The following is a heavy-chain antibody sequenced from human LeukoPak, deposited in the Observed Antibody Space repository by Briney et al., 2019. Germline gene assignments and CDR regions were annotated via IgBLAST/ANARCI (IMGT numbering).Heavy chain of an antibody. J-gene: IGHJ4*02. V-gene: IGHV3-7*01. CDR1: GFTSSSYW. CDR3: ARHYYDGSAYYFDC. D-gene: IGHD3-22*01. Sequence: GVSLRLSCVASGFTSSSYWMTWVRQAPGKGLEWVANIKQDGSAKTYVDSVKGRFTISGDNAKNSLYLQMNSLRAEDTAVYYCARHYYDGSAYYFDCWGQGTLVTVSS. CDR2: IKQDGSAK.